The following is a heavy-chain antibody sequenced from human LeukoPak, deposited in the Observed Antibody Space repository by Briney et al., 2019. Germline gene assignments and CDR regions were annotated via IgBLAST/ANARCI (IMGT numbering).Heavy chain of an antibody. CDR3: ARGSGSSWYGDSLDY. D-gene: IGHD6-13*01. Sequence: PSETLSLTCTVSGGSISSGDYYWSWIRQPPGKGLEWIGYIYYSGSTYYNPSLKSRVTISVDMSKNQFSPKLSSVTAADTAVYYCARGSGSSWYGDSLDYWGQGTLVTVSS. CDR2: IYYSGST. V-gene: IGHV4-30-4*01. CDR1: GGSISSGDYY. J-gene: IGHJ4*02.